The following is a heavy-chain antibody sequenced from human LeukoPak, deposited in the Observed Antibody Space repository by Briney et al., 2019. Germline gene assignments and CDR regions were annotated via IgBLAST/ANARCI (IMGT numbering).Heavy chain of an antibody. D-gene: IGHD6-6*01. Sequence: ASVKVSCKASGYTFTGYYMHWVRQAPGQGLEWMGIINPSGGSTSYAQKFQGRVTMTRDMSTSTVYMELSSLRSEDTAVYYCARLYSSSSSLDYYYYMDVWGKGTTVTVSS. CDR2: INPSGGST. CDR1: GYTFTGYY. CDR3: ARLYSSSSSLDYYYYMDV. J-gene: IGHJ6*03. V-gene: IGHV1-46*01.